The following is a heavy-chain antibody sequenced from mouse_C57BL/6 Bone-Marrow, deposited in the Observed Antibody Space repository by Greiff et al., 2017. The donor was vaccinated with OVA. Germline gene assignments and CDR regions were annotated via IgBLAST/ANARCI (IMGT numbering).Heavy chain of an antibody. J-gene: IGHJ2*01. CDR2: IRNKANNHAT. CDR1: GFTFSDAW. V-gene: IGHV6-6*01. D-gene: IGHD1-1*01. CDR3: TRTCITTVVAGDYFDY. Sequence: EVKVEESGGGLVQPGGSMKLSCAASGFTFSDAWMDWVRQSPEKGLEWVAEIRNKANNHATYYAEFVKGRFTSSSDDSKSSVYLQMNSLRAEDTGIYYCTRTCITTVVAGDYFDYWGQGTTLTVSS.